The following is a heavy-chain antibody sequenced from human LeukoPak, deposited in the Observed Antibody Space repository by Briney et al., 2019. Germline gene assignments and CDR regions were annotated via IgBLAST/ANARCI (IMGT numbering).Heavy chain of an antibody. CDR2: ISGSSGST. Sequence: GGSLRLSCAASGFTFSSYAMSWVRQAPGKGLEWVSAISGSSGSTYYADSVKGRFTISRDNSKNTLYLQMNSLRAEDTAVYYCAKLVRGVIILYFDYWGQGTLVTVSS. D-gene: IGHD3-10*01. CDR1: GFTFSSYA. CDR3: AKLVRGVIILYFDY. V-gene: IGHV3-23*01. J-gene: IGHJ4*02.